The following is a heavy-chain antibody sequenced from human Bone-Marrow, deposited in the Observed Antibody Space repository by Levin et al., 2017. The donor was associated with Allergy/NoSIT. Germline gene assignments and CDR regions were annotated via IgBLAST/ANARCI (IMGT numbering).Heavy chain of an antibody. CDR3: ARGHSVFDY. CDR1: GFPFSPYI. Sequence: GGSLRLSCAASGFPFSPYIMNWVRQAPGKGLEWVSSISWSSATFYYADSVKGRFTISRDNAKNLLYLQMNSLRAEDTAVYYCARGHSVFDYWGQGTLVTVSS. D-gene: IGHD3-3*02. V-gene: IGHV3-21*01. CDR2: ISWSSATF. J-gene: IGHJ4*02.